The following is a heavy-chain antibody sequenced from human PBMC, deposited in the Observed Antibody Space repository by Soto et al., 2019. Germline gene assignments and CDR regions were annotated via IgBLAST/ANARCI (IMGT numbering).Heavy chain of an antibody. D-gene: IGHD3-10*01. J-gene: IGHJ5*02. CDR1: GFTFSSYS. CDR2: ISSSSSYI. CDR3: ARHGVYGDCLDP. Sequence: GGSLRLSCAASGFTFSSYSMNWVRQAPGKGLEWVSSISSSSSYIYYADSVKGRFTISRDNDKNSLYLQMNSLRAEDTAVYYCARHGVYGDCLDPWRQGTLVTVSS. V-gene: IGHV3-21*01.